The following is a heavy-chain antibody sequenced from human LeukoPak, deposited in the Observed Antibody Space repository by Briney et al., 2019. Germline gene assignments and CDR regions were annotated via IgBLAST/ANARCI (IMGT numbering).Heavy chain of an antibody. CDR1: GYTFTSYG. D-gene: IGHD3-22*01. Sequence: ASVKVSCKASGYTFTSYGISWVRQAPGQGLEWMGWISAYNGNTNYAQKLQGRVTMTTDTSTSTAYMELRSLRSEDTAVYYCARAGDSSGPYYMDVWGKGTTVTISS. CDR2: ISAYNGNT. CDR3: ARAGDSSGPYYMDV. V-gene: IGHV1-18*01. J-gene: IGHJ6*03.